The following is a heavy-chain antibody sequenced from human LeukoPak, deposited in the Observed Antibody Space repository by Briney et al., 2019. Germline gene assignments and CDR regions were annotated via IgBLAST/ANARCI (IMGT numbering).Heavy chain of an antibody. V-gene: IGHV1-18*01. Sequence: GASVKVSCKASGYTFGSYGITWVRQARGQGLEWMGWISGHQGNTKYAQNFQGRVTMTIDTSTSTAYMDLRSLRSDDTAIYFCARSDLATITAGPFEYWGQGTLVAVSS. D-gene: IGHD5-12*01. CDR3: ARSDLATITAGPFEY. CDR2: ISGHQGNT. CDR1: GYTFGSYG. J-gene: IGHJ4*02.